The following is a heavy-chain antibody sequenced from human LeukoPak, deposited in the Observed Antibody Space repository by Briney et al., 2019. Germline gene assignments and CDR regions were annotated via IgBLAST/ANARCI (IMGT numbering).Heavy chain of an antibody. CDR1: GGSISSYY. J-gene: IGHJ4*02. D-gene: IGHD5-24*01. Sequence: PSETLSLTCTVSGGSISSYYWSWIRQPPGKGLEWIGYIYYSGSTNYNPSLKSRVTISVDTSKNQFSLKLSSVTAADTAVYYCARVKGDGYIVWGQGTLVTVSS. CDR3: ARVKGDGYIV. CDR2: IYYSGST. V-gene: IGHV4-59*01.